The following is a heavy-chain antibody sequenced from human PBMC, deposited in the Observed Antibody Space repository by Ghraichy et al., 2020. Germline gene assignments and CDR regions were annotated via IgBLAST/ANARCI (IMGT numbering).Heavy chain of an antibody. Sequence: ASVKVSCKTSGVPVSTYVLSLVLQSPLQLLNWMGWISGYNGNTSYAQKFQGRLTMTTDTGTSTAYMELRSLRFDDTAMYYCVRWSRGLKGWGRGPQPDYWGQGNLVTVAS. D-gene: IGHD3-16*01. CDR3: VRWSRGLKGWGRGPQPDY. J-gene: IGHJ4*02. V-gene: IGHV1-18*01. CDR1: GVPVSTYV. CDR2: ISGYNGNT.